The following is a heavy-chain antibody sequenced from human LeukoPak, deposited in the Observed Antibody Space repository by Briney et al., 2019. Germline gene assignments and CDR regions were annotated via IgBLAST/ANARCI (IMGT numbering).Heavy chain of an antibody. Sequence: SETLSLTCTVSGGSISSSTYYWGWIRQPPGKGLEWIGNIYYSGNTYYNPSLKSRVAISVDTSKNQFSLKLSSVTAADTAVYYCARAQKLMTTPYWFDPWGQGTLVTVSS. V-gene: IGHV4-39*07. J-gene: IGHJ5*02. CDR2: IYYSGNT. D-gene: IGHD4-17*01. CDR1: GGSISSSTYY. CDR3: ARAQKLMTTPYWFDP.